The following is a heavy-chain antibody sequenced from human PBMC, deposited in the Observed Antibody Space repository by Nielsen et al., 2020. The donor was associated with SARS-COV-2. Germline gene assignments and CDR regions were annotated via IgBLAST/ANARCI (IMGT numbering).Heavy chain of an antibody. CDR2: IKSKTDGGTT. D-gene: IGHD2-2*01. Sequence: GESLKISCAASGFTFSNAWMSWVRQAPGKGLEWVGRIKSKTDGGTTDYAAPVKGRFTISRDDSKNTLYLQMNSLKTEDTAVYYCTSGCSSTSCYAQGYWGQGTLVTVSS. CDR1: GFTFSNAW. J-gene: IGHJ4*02. V-gene: IGHV3-15*01. CDR3: TSGCSSTSCYAQGY.